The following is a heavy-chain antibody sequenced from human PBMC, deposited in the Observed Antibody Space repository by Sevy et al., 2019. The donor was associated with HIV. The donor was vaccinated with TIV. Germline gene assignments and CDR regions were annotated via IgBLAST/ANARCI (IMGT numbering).Heavy chain of an antibody. CDR3: ARDLPPSATTGANFDY. V-gene: IGHV3-48*03. J-gene: IGHJ4*02. D-gene: IGHD4-17*01. Sequence: GGSLRLSCAASGFIFSRYEMNWVRQAPGKGLEWVSYISHSGGAINYADSVKGRFTVSRDNAKNSLYLQMDSLRAEDTAVYYCARDLPPSATTGANFDYWGQGTLVTVSS. CDR1: GFIFSRYE. CDR2: ISHSGGAI.